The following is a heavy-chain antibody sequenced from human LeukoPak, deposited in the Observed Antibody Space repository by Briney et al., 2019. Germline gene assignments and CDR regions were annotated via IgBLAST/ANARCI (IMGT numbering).Heavy chain of an antibody. V-gene: IGHV3-66*02. CDR2: IYSGGST. CDR3: ARGASLYSSGWYYPY. D-gene: IGHD6-19*01. CDR1: GFTVNNNY. J-gene: IGHJ4*02. Sequence: PGGSLRLSCAVSGFTVNNNYMSWVRQAPGKGLEWVSAIYSGGSTYYADSVKGRFTISRDNSKSTLYLQMNSLKAEDTAVYYCARGASLYSSGWYYPYWGQGTLVTVSS.